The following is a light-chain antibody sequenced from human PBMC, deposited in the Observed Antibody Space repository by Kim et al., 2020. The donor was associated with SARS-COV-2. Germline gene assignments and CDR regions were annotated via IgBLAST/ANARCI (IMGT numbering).Light chain of an antibody. Sequence: DIVMIQSPDSLAVSLGERATLNCKSSQTVLYNSNSKNYLAWYQQKPGQVPKLLIYWSSIQEYGVSDRFSGRGSETVFNLTISSLQAEDVAVYYCQQYYSAPPGFGQETKLE. CDR3: QQYYSAPPG. J-gene: IGKJ2*03. V-gene: IGKV4-1*01. CDR2: WSS. CDR1: QTVLYNSNSKNY.